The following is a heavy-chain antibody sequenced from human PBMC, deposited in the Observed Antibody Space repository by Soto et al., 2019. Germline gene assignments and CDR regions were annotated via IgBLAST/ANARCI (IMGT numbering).Heavy chain of an antibody. CDR2: IPSHGSSK. V-gene: IGHV3-30*18. D-gene: IGHD3-16*01. CDR3: AKDFHPSQSYALSHCFDP. Sequence: QVQLVESGGGVVQPGRSLRLSCAASGFTFSTYGMFWVRQPPGKGLEWVAAIPSHGSSKYYAYSVKGRFTISRDNSKTTPFLPTASLRTEDTAVYYRAKDFHPSQSYALSHCFDPWGQGTLVTVSS. CDR1: GFTFSTYG. J-gene: IGHJ5*02.